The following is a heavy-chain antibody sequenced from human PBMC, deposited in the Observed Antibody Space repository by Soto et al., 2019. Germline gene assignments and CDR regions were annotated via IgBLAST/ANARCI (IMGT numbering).Heavy chain of an antibody. J-gene: IGHJ3*02. Sequence: EVQLVESGGGLVQPGGSLRLSCAASGFTFSSYWMSWVRQAPGKGLEWVANIKQDGSEKYYVDSVKGRFTISRDNAKNSLYLQMNSLRAEDTAVYYCASVAYCGGDCSMGSAFDIRGQGTMVTVSS. CDR2: IKQDGSEK. V-gene: IGHV3-7*01. CDR1: GFTFSSYW. D-gene: IGHD2-21*02. CDR3: ASVAYCGGDCSMGSAFDI.